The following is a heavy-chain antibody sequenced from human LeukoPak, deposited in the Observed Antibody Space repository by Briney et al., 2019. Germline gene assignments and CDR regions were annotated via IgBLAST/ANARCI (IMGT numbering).Heavy chain of an antibody. Sequence: SETLSLTCAVYGGSFSGYYWSWIRQPPGKGLEWIGEINHSGSTNYNPSLKSRVTISVDTSKNQFSLKLSSVTAADTAVYYCARHISDSSGYYDGWGQGTLVTVSS. V-gene: IGHV4-34*01. D-gene: IGHD3-22*01. J-gene: IGHJ4*02. CDR3: ARHISDSSGYYDG. CDR2: INHSGST. CDR1: GGSFSGYY.